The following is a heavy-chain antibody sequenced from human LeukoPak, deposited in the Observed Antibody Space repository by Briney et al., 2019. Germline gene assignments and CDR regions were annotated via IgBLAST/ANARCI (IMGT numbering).Heavy chain of an antibody. CDR2: ISYDGSNK. CDR3: ARDRSSSSYDY. Sequence: GGSLRLSCAASGFTFSSYAMHWVRQAPGKGLEWVAVISYDGSNKYYADSVKGRFTISRDNSKNTLYLQMNSLRAEDTAVYYCARDRSSSSYDYWGQGILVTVSS. D-gene: IGHD6-6*01. J-gene: IGHJ4*02. V-gene: IGHV3-30-3*01. CDR1: GFTFSSYA.